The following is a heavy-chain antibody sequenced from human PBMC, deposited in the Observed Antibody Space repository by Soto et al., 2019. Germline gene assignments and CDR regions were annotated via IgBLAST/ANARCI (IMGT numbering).Heavy chain of an antibody. CDR3: ATAAPWQYVWGYYGFGN. CDR2: IKSESDGGTT. V-gene: IGHV3-15*01. J-gene: IGHJ4*02. CDR1: GFSFTHAW. Sequence: EVQLVESGGGLVKPGGSLRLSCAASGFSFTHAWLSWVRQAPGRGLEWIGRIKSESDGGTTDYAAPVRGRFTISRDDSKTTVSLHMTSLKTEDTAVYYCATAAPWQYVWGYYGFGNWGQGTLVTVSS. D-gene: IGHD3-16*01.